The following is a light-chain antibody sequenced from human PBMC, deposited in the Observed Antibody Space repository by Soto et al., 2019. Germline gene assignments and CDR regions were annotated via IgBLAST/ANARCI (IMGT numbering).Light chain of an antibody. J-gene: IGKJ4*01. CDR1: QSVSSY. V-gene: IGKV3-11*01. CDR3: QQRSNWPLT. Sequence: EIVMTQSPATLSVSPGAGAPLSCRASQSVSSYLAWYQQKPGQAPRLLIYDASNRATGIPARFSGSGSGTDFTLTISSLEPEDFAVYYCQQRSNWPLTFGGGTKVDIK. CDR2: DAS.